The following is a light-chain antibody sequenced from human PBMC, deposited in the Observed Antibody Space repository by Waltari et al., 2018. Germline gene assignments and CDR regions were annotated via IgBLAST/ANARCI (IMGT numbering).Light chain of an antibody. V-gene: IGKV3-20*01. Sequence: IVLTQSPGPLSLSPGERDTLTCSASQSVSRSLAWYQQTPGQAPRLRIYGASSRATGVPDRFSGSGSGTDFSLTISRLEPEDFAVYYCQHYARLPVTFGQGTRVEIK. CDR1: QSVSRS. CDR3: QHYARLPVT. J-gene: IGKJ1*01. CDR2: GAS.